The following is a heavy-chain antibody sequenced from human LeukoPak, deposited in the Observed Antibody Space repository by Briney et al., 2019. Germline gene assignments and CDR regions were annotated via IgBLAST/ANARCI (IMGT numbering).Heavy chain of an antibody. Sequence: GESLKISCKGSGYSFTSYWIGWVRQMPGKGLEWMGIIYPGDSDTRYSPSFQGQVTISADKSISTAYLQWSGLKASDTAMYYCARVYYDSSGYPSSFDYWGQGTLVTVSS. J-gene: IGHJ4*02. CDR3: ARVYYDSSGYPSSFDY. CDR2: IYPGDSDT. CDR1: GYSFTSYW. D-gene: IGHD3-22*01. V-gene: IGHV5-51*01.